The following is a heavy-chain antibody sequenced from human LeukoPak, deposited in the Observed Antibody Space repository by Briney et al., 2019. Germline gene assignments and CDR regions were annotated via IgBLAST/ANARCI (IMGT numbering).Heavy chain of an antibody. V-gene: IGHV3-23*01. D-gene: IGHD6-13*01. Sequence: GGSLRLSCAASGFTFSSYAMSWVRQAPGKGLEWVSAISGSGGSTYYADSVKGRFTISRDNSKNTLYLQMNSLRAEDTAVYYCAKSGSSWYFYYYMDVWGKGTTVTVSS. CDR3: AKSGSSWYFYYYMDV. CDR1: GFTFSSYA. J-gene: IGHJ6*03. CDR2: ISGSGGST.